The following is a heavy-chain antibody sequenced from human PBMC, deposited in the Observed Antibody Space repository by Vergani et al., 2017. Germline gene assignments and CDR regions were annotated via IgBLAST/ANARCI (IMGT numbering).Heavy chain of an antibody. CDR3: VTGGSYFFY. D-gene: IGHD1-26*01. CDR1: GFTFSSYW. CDR2: IKQDGSEE. J-gene: IGHJ4*02. Sequence: EVQLVESGGGLVQPGGSLRLSCAASGFTFSSYWMSWVRQAPGKGLEWVANIKQDGSEEYYVDSVKGRFTISRDNAKNSLYLQMNSLRAEDTALYYCVTGGSYFFYWGQGTLVTVSS. V-gene: IGHV3-7*03.